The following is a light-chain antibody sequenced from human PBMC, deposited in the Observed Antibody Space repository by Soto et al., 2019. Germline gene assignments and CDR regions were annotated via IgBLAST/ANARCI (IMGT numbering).Light chain of an antibody. V-gene: IGLV2-11*01. J-gene: IGLJ1*01. CDR1: SSDVGGYNY. CDR3: CSYAGSYTYV. CDR2: DVS. Sequence: QFALTQPRSVSGSPGQSVTISCTGTSSDVGGYNYVSWYQQHPGKDPKLMSYDVSKRPSGVPDRFSGSKSGNTASLTISGLQAEDEADYYCCSYAGSYTYVFGTGTKVTVL.